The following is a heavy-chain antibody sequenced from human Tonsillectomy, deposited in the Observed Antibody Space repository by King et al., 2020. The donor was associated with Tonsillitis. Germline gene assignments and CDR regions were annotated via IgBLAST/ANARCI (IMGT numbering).Heavy chain of an antibody. J-gene: IGHJ4*02. V-gene: IGHV3-23*04. CDR2: ISDSGGST. CDR1: GFTFRSYA. D-gene: IGHD2-21*02. Sequence: LVESGGGLVQPGGSLRLSCAASGFTFRSYAMSWVRQAPGKGLEWVQAISDSGGSTDYTDSVKGRCTISRDNSKNTLYLQMNSLRAEDTAVYYCAKGSYCGGDCYSYFDYWGQGTLVTVSS. CDR3: AKGSYCGGDCYSYFDY.